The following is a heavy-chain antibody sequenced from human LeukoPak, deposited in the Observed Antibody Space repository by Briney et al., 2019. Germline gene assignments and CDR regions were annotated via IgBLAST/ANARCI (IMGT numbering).Heavy chain of an antibody. D-gene: IGHD3-22*01. CDR3: AKGAVVVPDWYYFDL. CDR2: ISGDGGNT. CDR1: GFTFDDYA. Sequence: GGSLRLSCAASGFTFDDYAMHWVRQAPGKGLEWVSLISGDGGNTYYADSVKGRFTISRDNSKNSLYLQMNSLRTEDTALYYCAKGAVVVPDWYYFDLWGQGTLVTVPS. J-gene: IGHJ4*02. V-gene: IGHV3-43*02.